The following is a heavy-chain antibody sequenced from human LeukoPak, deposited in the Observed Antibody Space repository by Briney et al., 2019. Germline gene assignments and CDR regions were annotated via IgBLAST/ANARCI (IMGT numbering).Heavy chain of an antibody. CDR1: GGSISSYY. CDR3: ARDRPTVTTYDAFDI. D-gene: IGHD4-17*01. V-gene: IGHV4-59*12. Sequence: SETLSLTCTVSGGSISSYYWSWIRQPPGKGLEWIGYIYYSGSTNYNPSLKSRVTISVDTSKNQFSLKLKSVTAADTAVYYCARDRPTVTTYDAFDIWGQGTMVTVSS. J-gene: IGHJ3*02. CDR2: IYYSGST.